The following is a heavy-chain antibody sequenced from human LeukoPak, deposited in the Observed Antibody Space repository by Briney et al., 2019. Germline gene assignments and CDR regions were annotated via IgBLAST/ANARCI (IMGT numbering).Heavy chain of an antibody. CDR1: GYTFTGYY. CDR3: ARDTCNGGRCFNWFDP. D-gene: IGHD2-15*01. V-gene: IGHV1-2*02. Sequence: ASVKVSCKASGYTFTGYYMHWVRQAPGQGLEWMGWINPNSGGTNYAQKFQGRVTMTRDTSISTAYMELGSLRSDDTAVYYCARDTCNGGRCFNWFDPWGQGTLVTVSS. J-gene: IGHJ5*02. CDR2: INPNSGGT.